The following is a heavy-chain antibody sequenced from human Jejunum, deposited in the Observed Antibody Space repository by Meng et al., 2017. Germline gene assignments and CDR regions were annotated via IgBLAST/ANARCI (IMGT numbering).Heavy chain of an antibody. J-gene: IGHJ3*01. CDR3: AKVTDASGTYYTSALDV. V-gene: IGHV3-23*01. CDR1: GFTFSRYA. D-gene: IGHD3-10*01. Sequence: GESLKISCAASGFTFSRYAMSWVRQAPGKGLEWVSVISGSGGITYYAESVKGRFIISRDNYENVLYLEMSSLRAEDTALYFCAKVTDASGTYYTSALDVWGQGTVVTVSS. CDR2: ISGSGGIT.